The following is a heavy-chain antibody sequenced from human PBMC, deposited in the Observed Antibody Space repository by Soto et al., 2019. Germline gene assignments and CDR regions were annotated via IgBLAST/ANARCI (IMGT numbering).Heavy chain of an antibody. V-gene: IGHV3-30*18. D-gene: IGHD3-10*01. Sequence: QVQLVAAGGGVVQPGRSLRLSCAASGFTFSSYGIYWVCQAPGKELEWVARISDDGSDQFYGDSVKGRFTISRDNCKNILYVQMNRLRSEDTAVYYCAKDSGVDYWGQGTVVTVSA. CDR3: AKDSGVDY. J-gene: IGHJ4*02. CDR2: ISDDGSDQ. CDR1: GFTFSSYG.